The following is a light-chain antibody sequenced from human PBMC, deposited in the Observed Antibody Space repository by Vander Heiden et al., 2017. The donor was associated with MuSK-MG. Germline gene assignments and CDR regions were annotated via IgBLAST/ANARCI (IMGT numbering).Light chain of an antibody. Sequence: DIQMTQSPSSLSASVGDRVTITCRASQSISSYLNWYQQKPGKAPKLLIYAASSLQSGVPSRFSGSGSGTDFTLTISSLQPEDFATYYCQQSDSTVWTFGQGTKVXIK. CDR3: QQSDSTVWT. V-gene: IGKV1-39*01. CDR1: QSISSY. J-gene: IGKJ1*01. CDR2: AAS.